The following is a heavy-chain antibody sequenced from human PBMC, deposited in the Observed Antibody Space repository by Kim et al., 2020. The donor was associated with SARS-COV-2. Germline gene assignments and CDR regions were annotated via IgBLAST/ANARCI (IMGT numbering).Heavy chain of an antibody. J-gene: IGHJ3*02. CDR2: IDDSARG. CDR1: GDSISRYY. D-gene: IGHD3-10*01. CDR3: ARHLRGSCAFHI. V-gene: IGHV4-59*08. Sequence: SETLSLTCTVSGDSISRYYWSWIRQPPGKGLEWIGCIDDSARGYYDPSLKSRVTISVDASKTQFSLKLSSVTAADTALYFCARHLRGSCAFHIWGYGT.